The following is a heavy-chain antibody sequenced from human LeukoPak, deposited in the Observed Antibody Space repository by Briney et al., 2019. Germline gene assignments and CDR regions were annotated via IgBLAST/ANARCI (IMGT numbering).Heavy chain of an antibody. CDR1: GFTFSSQA. CDR3: AKPKLLHAFDI. V-gene: IGHV3-23*01. Sequence: PGGSLRLSCTASGFTFSSQAMNWVRQSPGKGLEWVSSINARSSSTYYADSVKGRFTISRDNSKNTLYLQMNSLRVDDTAVYYCAKPKLLHAFDIWGQGTMVTVSS. CDR2: INARSSST. D-gene: IGHD2-15*01. J-gene: IGHJ3*02.